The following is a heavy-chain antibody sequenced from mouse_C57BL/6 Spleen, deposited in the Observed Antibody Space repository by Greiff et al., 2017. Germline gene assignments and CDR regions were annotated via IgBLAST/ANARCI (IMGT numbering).Heavy chain of an antibody. CDR2: ISYSGST. V-gene: IGHV3-1*01. Sequence: EVHLVESGPGMVKPSQSLSLTCTVTGYSITSGYDWHWIRHFPGNKLEWMGYISYSGSTNYNPSLKSRISITHDTSKNHFFLKLNSVTTEDTATYYCARRSYDYDGPFDVWGTGTTVTVSS. J-gene: IGHJ1*03. D-gene: IGHD2-4*01. CDR1: GYSITSGYD. CDR3: ARRSYDYDGPFDV.